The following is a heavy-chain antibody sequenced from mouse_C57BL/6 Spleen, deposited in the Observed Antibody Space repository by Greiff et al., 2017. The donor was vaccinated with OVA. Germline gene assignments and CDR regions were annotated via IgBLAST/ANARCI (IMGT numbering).Heavy chain of an antibody. J-gene: IGHJ4*01. D-gene: IGHD2-4*01. CDR1: GYTFTSYG. Sequence: VKLQESGAELARPGASVKLSCKASGYTFTSYGISWVKQRTGQGLEWIGEIYPRSGNTYYNEKFKGKATLTADKSSSTAYMELRSLTSEDSAVYFCALIYYDYPYYAMDYWGQGTSVTVSS. CDR3: ALIYYDYPYYAMDY. CDR2: IYPRSGNT. V-gene: IGHV1-81*01.